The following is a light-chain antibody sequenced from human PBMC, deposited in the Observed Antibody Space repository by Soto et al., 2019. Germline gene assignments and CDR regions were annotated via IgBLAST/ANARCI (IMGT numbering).Light chain of an antibody. CDR2: AAS. J-gene: IGKJ1*01. CDR1: QGIGNY. Sequence: DFHLTQSPSSLSASVVDGVTISCRASQGIGNYLAWYQQKPGKAPKLLIYAASTLQSGVPSRFSGSGSGTDFTLTISRLEPEDFAVYYCQQYGSSTPFTFGQGTKVDIK. CDR3: QQYGSSTPFT. V-gene: IGKV1-27*01.